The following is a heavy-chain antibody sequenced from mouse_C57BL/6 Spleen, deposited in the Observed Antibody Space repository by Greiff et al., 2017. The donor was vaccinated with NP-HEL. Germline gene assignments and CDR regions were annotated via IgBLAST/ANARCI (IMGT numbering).Heavy chain of an antibody. Sequence: EVHLVESGPELVKPGASVKISCKASGYSFTGYYMNWVKQSPEKSLEWIGEINPSTGGTTYNQKFKAKATLTVDKSSSTAYMQLKSLTSEDSAVYYCARYPRGNYYGSRREDYAMDYWGQGTSVTVSS. V-gene: IGHV1-42*01. D-gene: IGHD1-1*01. CDR1: GYSFTGYY. CDR2: INPSTGGT. CDR3: ARYPRGNYYGSRREDYAMDY. J-gene: IGHJ4*01.